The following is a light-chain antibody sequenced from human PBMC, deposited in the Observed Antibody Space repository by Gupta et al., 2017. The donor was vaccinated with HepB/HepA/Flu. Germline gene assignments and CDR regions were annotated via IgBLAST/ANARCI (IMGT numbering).Light chain of an antibody. V-gene: IGKV3-20*01. CDR2: GAS. J-gene: IGKJ3*01. CDR3: QQYGSSRGT. Sequence: IVLTPSPGTLSLSPGERATLSCRASQSVSSSYLAWYQQKPGQAPRLLIYGASSRATGIPDRFSGSGSGTDFTLTISRLEPEDFAVYYCQQYGSSRGTFGPGTKVDIK. CDR1: QSVSSSY.